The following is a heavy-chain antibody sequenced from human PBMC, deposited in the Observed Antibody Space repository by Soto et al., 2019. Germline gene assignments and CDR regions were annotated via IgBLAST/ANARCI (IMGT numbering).Heavy chain of an antibody. J-gene: IGHJ4*02. CDR3: ARSQFGMDDGFDY. D-gene: IGHD3-16*01. Sequence: QVQLQESGPGLVKPSQTLSLTCTVSGGSISSGGYYWSWIRQHPGQGLEWLGYIYYSGSTYYNPSLKSRGTISVDTSKNQFSLMLSSVTAADTAVYYCARSQFGMDDGFDYWGQGTLVTVSS. V-gene: IGHV4-31*03. CDR2: IYYSGST. CDR1: GGSISSGGYY.